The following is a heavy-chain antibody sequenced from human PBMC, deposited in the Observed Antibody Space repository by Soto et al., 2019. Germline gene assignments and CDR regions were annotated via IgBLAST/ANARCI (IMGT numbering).Heavy chain of an antibody. CDR2: INPNSGGT. V-gene: IGHV1-2*02. D-gene: IGHD2-2*01. CDR1: GYTLTGYY. Sequence: ASVKVSCKASGYTLTGYYMHWVRQAPGQGLEWMGWINPNSGGTNYAQKYQGRVTMTRDTSISTAYMELSRLRSDDTAVYDCFLVRYYYYYYGMDVWGQGTTVTVSS. J-gene: IGHJ6*02. CDR3: FLVRYYYYYYGMDV.